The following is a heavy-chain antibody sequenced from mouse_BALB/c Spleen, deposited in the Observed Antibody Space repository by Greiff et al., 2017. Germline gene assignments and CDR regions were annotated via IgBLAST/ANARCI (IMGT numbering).Heavy chain of an antibody. V-gene: IGHV1S29*02. CDR2: IYPYNGGT. CDR1: GYTFTDYN. Sequence: EVQLQQSGPELVKPGASVKISCKASGYTFTDYNMHWVKQSHGKSLEWIGYIYPYNGGTGYNQKFKSKATLTVDNSSSTAYMELRSLTSEDSAVYYCARSTARAWFAYWGQGTLGTVSA. J-gene: IGHJ3*01. CDR3: ARSTARAWFAY. D-gene: IGHD3-1*01.